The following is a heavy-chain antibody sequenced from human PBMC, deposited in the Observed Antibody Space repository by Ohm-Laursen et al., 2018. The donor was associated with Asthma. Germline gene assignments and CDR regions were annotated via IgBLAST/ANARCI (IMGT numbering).Heavy chain of an antibody. V-gene: IGHV4-30-4*08. J-gene: IGHJ4*02. Sequence: TLSLTCTVSGGSISSGGYYWSWIRQHPGKGLEWVGYIYYSGSTYYNPSLKSRVTISVDTSKNQFSLKLSSVTAADTAVYYCARETLLLRHPDYWGQGTLVTVSS. D-gene: IGHD3-22*01. CDR1: GGSISSGGYY. CDR2: IYYSGST. CDR3: ARETLLLRHPDY.